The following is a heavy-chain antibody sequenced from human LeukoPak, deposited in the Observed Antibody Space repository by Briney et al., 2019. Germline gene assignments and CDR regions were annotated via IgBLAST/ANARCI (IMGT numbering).Heavy chain of an antibody. V-gene: IGHV4-59*01. CDR2: IYYSGSI. D-gene: IGHD3-22*01. CDR1: GGSINSYY. J-gene: IGHJ4*02. CDR3: ARADWANYYDTSGYTSRSGYFDH. Sequence: PSETLSLTCTVSGGSINSYYWSWIRQPPGKGLEWIGYIYYSGSINYNPSLKSRVTISVDTSKNQFSLKLSSVTAADTAVYYCARADWANYYDTSGYTSRSGYFDHWGQGTLVTVSS.